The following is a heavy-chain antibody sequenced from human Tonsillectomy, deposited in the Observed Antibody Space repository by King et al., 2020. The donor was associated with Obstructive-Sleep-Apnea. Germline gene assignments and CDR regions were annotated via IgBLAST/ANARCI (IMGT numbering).Heavy chain of an antibody. CDR3: ARSLPSCSGGSCYSYYFDY. CDR2: IYYSGST. Sequence: QLQESGPGLVKPSETLSLTCTVSGGSISSYYWSWIRQPPGKGLEWIGYIYYSGSTNYKPSLKSRVTISVDTSKNPFSLKLSSVTAADTAVYYCARSLPSCSGGSCYSYYFDYWGQGTLVTVSS. CDR1: GGSISSYY. J-gene: IGHJ4*02. D-gene: IGHD2-15*01. V-gene: IGHV4-59*01.